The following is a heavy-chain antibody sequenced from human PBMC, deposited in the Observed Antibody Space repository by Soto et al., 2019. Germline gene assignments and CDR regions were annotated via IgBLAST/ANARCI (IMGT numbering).Heavy chain of an antibody. CDR1: GFTFSDAW. CDR3: ITLTAAARGY. J-gene: IGHJ4*02. V-gene: IGHV3-15*01. D-gene: IGHD6-13*01. CDR2: SKSKIDGGTT. Sequence: EVQLVESGGGSVKPGGSLRLSCAVSGFTFSDAWMSWVRQAPGTGLEWVGRSKSKIDGGTTEDAARVKDRFTISRDDSKNTLYLQMNSLKTEDTAVYYCITLTAAARGYWGQGTLVTVSS.